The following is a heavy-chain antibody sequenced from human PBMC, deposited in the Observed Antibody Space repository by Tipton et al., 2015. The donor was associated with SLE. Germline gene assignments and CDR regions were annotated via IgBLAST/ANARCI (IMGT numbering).Heavy chain of an antibody. J-gene: IGHJ6*02. CDR2: ISYGGDT. Sequence: TLSLTCSVSGGSISSHYWIWIRQPPGKGLEWIGYISYGGDTNYNPSLKSRVTISVDTAKNQFSLKLTSVTAADTAVYYCARGLMTWRGAIVGVDVWGQGTTVNASS. CDR1: GGSISSHY. D-gene: IGHD2-21*01. V-gene: IGHV4-59*08. CDR3: ARGLMTWRGAIVGVDV.